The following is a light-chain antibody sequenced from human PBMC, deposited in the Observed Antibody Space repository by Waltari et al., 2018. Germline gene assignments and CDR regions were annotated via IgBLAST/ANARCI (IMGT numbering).Light chain of an antibody. CDR2: GAS. Sequence: EIVMTQSPATLSVSPGERVTLSCRASQPLVTNLAWYQQKPGQTPRLLIYGASTRATGIPARFSGTWSGTEFTLTINSVQSEDFAIYYCQQYNNWPPWTFGQGTKVEVK. J-gene: IGKJ1*01. CDR3: QQYNNWPPWT. V-gene: IGKV3-15*01. CDR1: QPLVTN.